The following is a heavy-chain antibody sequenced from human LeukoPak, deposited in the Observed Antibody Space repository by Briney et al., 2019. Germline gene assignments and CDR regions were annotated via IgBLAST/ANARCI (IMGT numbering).Heavy chain of an antibody. D-gene: IGHD3-10*01. CDR3: ARRSAVVRGWYFDL. J-gene: IGHJ2*01. Sequence: SETLSLTCTVSGGSISSYYWSWIRQPPGKGLEWIGYIYYSGSTNYNPSLKSRVTISVDTSKNQFSLKLSSVTAADTAVHYCARRSAVVRGWYFDLWGRGTLVTVSS. CDR1: GGSISSYY. V-gene: IGHV4-59*08. CDR2: IYYSGST.